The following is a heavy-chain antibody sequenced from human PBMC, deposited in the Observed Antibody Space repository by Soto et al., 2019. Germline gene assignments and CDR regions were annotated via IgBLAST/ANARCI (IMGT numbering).Heavy chain of an antibody. D-gene: IGHD3-16*01. CDR2: INVGNGNT. CDR3: AREGAHYATFDL. J-gene: IGHJ4*02. CDR1: GYTFTDFA. V-gene: IGHV1-3*01. Sequence: QAQLVQSGAEAKQPGASVRVSCKASGYTFTDFALHWVRQAPGQGLEWMGWINVGNGNTGYSRKCQGRVTNDRDMSATKAYIEVTSLTSEDTAIYDGAREGAHYATFDLWGQGTLDTVSA.